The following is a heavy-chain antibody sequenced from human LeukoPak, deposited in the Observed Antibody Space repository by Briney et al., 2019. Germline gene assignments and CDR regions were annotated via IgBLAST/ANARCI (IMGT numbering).Heavy chain of an antibody. V-gene: IGHV3-74*03. D-gene: IGHD5-12*01. CDR3: AREVASAVFDY. Sequence: GGSLRLSCAASGFTFSPYWMHWVRQAPGKGLVWVSLVKSDGSAMYADSVKGRFTISRDNAKNTLYLQMNSLRAEDTAVYFCAREVASAVFDYWGQGTPVTVSS. J-gene: IGHJ4*02. CDR1: GFTFSPYW. CDR2: VKSDGSA.